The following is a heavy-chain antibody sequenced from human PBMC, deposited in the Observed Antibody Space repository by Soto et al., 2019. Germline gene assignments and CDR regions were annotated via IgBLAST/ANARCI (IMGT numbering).Heavy chain of an antibody. J-gene: IGHJ4*02. Sequence: GGSLRLSCEASGFTFSDYGIHWVRQAPGKGLEWVAIIWNDGSNEYYADSVKGRFTIYRDNSKNTVYLQVSNLRAEETAVYFCARDQTDSGGYSDSWGQGNLVTVSS. CDR2: IWNDGSNE. V-gene: IGHV3-33*01. CDR3: ARDQTDSGGYSDS. D-gene: IGHD3-22*01. CDR1: GFTFSDYG.